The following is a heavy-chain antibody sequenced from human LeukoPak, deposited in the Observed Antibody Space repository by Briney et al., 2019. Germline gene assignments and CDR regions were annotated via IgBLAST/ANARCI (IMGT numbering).Heavy chain of an antibody. Sequence: GGSLRLSCAASGFTFSSYAMSWVRQAPGKGLEWVSAISGSGGSTYYADSVKGQFTISRDNSKNTLYLQMNSLRAEDTAVYYCAKVVVVATNNWFDPWGQGTLVTVSS. J-gene: IGHJ5*02. D-gene: IGHD2-15*01. CDR2: ISGSGGST. CDR1: GFTFSSYA. V-gene: IGHV3-23*01. CDR3: AKVVVVATNNWFDP.